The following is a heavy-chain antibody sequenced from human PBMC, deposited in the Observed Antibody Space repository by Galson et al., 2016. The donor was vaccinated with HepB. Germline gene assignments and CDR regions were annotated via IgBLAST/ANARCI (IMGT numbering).Heavy chain of an antibody. CDR3: ARERGNYHYFDY. J-gene: IGHJ4*02. CDR1: GYTFTSYY. CDR2: INPSGGST. Sequence: SVKVSCKASGYTFTSYYMHWVRQAPGQGLEWMGIINPSGGSTSYAQKFQGRVTMTTDTSTSTAYMELRSLRSDDTAVYYCARERGNYHYFDYWGQGTLVTISS. D-gene: IGHD1-7*01. V-gene: IGHV1-46*01.